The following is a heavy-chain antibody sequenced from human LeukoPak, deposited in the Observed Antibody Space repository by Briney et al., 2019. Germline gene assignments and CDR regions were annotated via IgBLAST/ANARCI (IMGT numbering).Heavy chain of an antibody. V-gene: IGHV4-38-2*02. CDR3: ATEVAGTPFLRY. Sequence: SETLSLTCTVSGYSINSAYYWGWIRQPPGKGLEWIGSMYHSGSTYYNPSLKSRVTISVDTSKNQFSLKLSSVTAADTAVYYCATEVAGTPFLRYWGQGILVTVSS. D-gene: IGHD6-19*01. J-gene: IGHJ4*02. CDR2: MYHSGST. CDR1: GYSINSAYY.